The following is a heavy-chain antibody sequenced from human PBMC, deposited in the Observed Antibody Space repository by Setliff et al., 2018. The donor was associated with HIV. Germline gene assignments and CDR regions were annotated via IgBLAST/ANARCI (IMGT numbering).Heavy chain of an antibody. CDR1: GGSISSGNYY. V-gene: IGHV4-31*03. Sequence: SETLSLTCTVSGGSISSGNYYWSWIRQHPGKGLEWIGYIYCSGSTYYNPSLKSRVTISVDTSKNRFSLKLSSVTAADTAVYYCAREGPGDCSSTSCYSSHYYMDVWGKGTTVTVSS. J-gene: IGHJ6*03. CDR2: IYCSGST. D-gene: IGHD2-2*02. CDR3: AREGPGDCSSTSCYSSHYYMDV.